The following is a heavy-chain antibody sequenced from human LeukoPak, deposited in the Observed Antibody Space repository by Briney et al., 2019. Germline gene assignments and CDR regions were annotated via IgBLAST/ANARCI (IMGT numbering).Heavy chain of an antibody. D-gene: IGHD1-26*01. CDR2: IKQDGSEK. J-gene: IGHJ4*02. Sequence: GGSLRLSCVTSGFTFSSHWMSWVRQAPGKGLEWVANIKQDGSEKKYVDSVKGRFTISRDNAKDSLFLQMSSLRAEDTALYYCARDWDRWGQGTLVTVSS. V-gene: IGHV3-7*01. CDR1: GFTFSSHW. CDR3: ARDWDR.